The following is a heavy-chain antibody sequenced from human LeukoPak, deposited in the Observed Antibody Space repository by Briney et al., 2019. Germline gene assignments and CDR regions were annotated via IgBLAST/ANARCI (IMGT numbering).Heavy chain of an antibody. CDR2: INPNSGGT. CDR1: GYTFTGYY. CDR3: ARGGDSSSWRFDP. D-gene: IGHD6-13*01. Sequence: ASVKVSCKASGYTFTGYYMHWVRQAPGQGLEWLGRINPNSGGTNYAQKFQGRVTMTRHTSISTAYMELSRLRSDDTAVYYCARGGDSSSWRFDPWGQGTLVTVSS. V-gene: IGHV1-2*06. J-gene: IGHJ5*02.